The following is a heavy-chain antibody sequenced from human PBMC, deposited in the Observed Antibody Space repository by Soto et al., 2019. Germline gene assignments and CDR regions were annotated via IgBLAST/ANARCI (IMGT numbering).Heavy chain of an antibody. V-gene: IGHV3-33*01. J-gene: IGHJ4*02. Sequence: GGSLRLSCAASGFTFSSYGMHWVRQAPGKGLEWVAVIWYDGSNKYYADSVKGRFTISRDNSKNTLYLQMNSLRAEDTAVYYCARDPFNYYGSGSYYNQVDYWGQGTLVTVSS. D-gene: IGHD3-10*01. CDR2: IWYDGSNK. CDR1: GFTFSSYG. CDR3: ARDPFNYYGSGSYYNQVDY.